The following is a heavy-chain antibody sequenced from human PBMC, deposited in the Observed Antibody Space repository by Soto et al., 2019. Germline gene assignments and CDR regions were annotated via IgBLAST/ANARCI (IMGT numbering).Heavy chain of an antibody. CDR3: SKNGTTWFAS. CDR1: GYSFHNSG. CDR2: ISVFNGYA. D-gene: IGHD1-1*01. J-gene: IGHJ5*01. Sequence: QVQLVQSGPELKKPGASVKVSCKTSGYSFHNSGISWVRQAPGQGLEWMGWISVFNGYAHSAQKFQGRVIMTADTFTSTAYMELRGLRSDDTAMYYCSKNGTTWFASWGQGNPVTVSS. V-gene: IGHV1-18*01.